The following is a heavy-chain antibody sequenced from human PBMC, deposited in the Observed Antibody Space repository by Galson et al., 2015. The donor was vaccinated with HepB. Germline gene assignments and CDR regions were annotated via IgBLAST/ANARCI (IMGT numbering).Heavy chain of an antibody. V-gene: IGHV3-21*01. CDR3: VTYCGGDCYLWYFQH. CDR1: GFTFSNYS. D-gene: IGHD2-21*01. CDR2: ISSSSSSI. Sequence: SLRLSCAASGFTFSNYSMNWVRQTPGKGLEWVSSISSSSSSIYYADSVKGRFTISRDNAKNLLYLQMNSLRAEDTAVYYCVTYCGGDCYLWYFQHWGQGTLVSVSS. J-gene: IGHJ1*01.